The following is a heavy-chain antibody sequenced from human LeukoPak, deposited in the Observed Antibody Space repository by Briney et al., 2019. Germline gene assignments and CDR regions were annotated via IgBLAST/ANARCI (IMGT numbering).Heavy chain of an antibody. Sequence: GGSLRLSCAASGFTFSSYSMNWVRQAPGKGLEWVSSISSSSSYIYYADSVKGRFTISRDNAKNSLYLQMNSLRAEDTAVYYWARDLRSDLAYSSSWYLAFDGWGQGTMVTVSS. CDR3: ARDLRSDLAYSSSWYLAFDG. V-gene: IGHV3-21*01. J-gene: IGHJ3*01. D-gene: IGHD6-13*01. CDR1: GFTFSSYS. CDR2: ISSSSSYI.